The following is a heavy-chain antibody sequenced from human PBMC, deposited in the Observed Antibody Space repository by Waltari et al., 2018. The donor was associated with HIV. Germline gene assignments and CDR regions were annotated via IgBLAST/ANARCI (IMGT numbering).Heavy chain of an antibody. J-gene: IGHJ4*02. CDR2: ISRDSRYI. Sequence: DVQLVESGGGLVKPGGSLRLACAGSGFSFSYYSMNWVRQAPGKGLEGVSSISRDSRYIDDADSVKGRFTISRDNARKSRFRQMNSLRADDPAVYYCVRGGEGTYGDYWGQGTLVTVSS. CDR1: GFSFSYYS. CDR3: VRGGEGTYGDY. V-gene: IGHV3-21*01. D-gene: IGHD3-16*01.